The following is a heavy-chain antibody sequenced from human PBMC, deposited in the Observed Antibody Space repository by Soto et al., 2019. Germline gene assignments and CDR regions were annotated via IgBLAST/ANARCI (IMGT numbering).Heavy chain of an antibody. CDR2: ISAYNGNT. D-gene: IGHD4-4*01. CDR3: AREAFLGTVSLGY. J-gene: IGHJ4*02. Sequence: QVQLVQSESEVRKPGASVKVSCRASGYTFTSYGISWVRQAPGQGLEWMGWISAYNGNTNYAQRLQGRVTMTTDTSTNTAYMELRSLKSDDTAVYDCAREAFLGTVSLGYWGQGTRVIVSS. V-gene: IGHV1-18*01. CDR1: GYTFTSYG.